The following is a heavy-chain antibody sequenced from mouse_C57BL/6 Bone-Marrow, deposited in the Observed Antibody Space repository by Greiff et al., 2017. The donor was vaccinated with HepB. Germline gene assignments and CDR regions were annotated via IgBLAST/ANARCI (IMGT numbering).Heavy chain of an antibody. D-gene: IGHD1-1*01. Sequence: EVKLMESGGGLVKPGGSLKLSCAASGFTFSSYTMSWVRQTPEKRLEWVATISGGGGNTYYPDSVKGRFTISRDNAKNTLYLQMSSLRSEDTALYYCASPHYYGSSYPYAMDYWGQGTSVTVSS. CDR2: ISGGGGNT. J-gene: IGHJ4*01. CDR1: GFTFSSYT. V-gene: IGHV5-9*01. CDR3: ASPHYYGSSYPYAMDY.